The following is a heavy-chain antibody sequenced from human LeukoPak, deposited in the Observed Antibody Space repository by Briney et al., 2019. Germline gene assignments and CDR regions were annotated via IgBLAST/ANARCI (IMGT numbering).Heavy chain of an antibody. CDR3: AKEGGSGFYYSFDY. D-gene: IGHD3-22*01. V-gene: IGHV3-23*01. CDR2: ISASGGST. Sequence: GGSLRLSCEASGFTFSRSDMIWVRQAPGKGLEWVSIISASGGSTFYADSVKGRFTISRDNAKNTLSLQMNRLRVEDTAVYYCAKEGGSGFYYSFDYWGQGTPVTVSS. J-gene: IGHJ4*02. CDR1: GFTFSRSD.